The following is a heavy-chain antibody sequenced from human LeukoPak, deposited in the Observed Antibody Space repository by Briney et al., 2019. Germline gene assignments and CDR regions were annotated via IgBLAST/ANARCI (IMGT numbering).Heavy chain of an antibody. CDR1: GFTFDDYA. CDR3: ARESYGDYQGYFDY. V-gene: IGHV3-21*01. D-gene: IGHD4-17*01. J-gene: IGHJ4*02. CDR2: ISSSSSYI. Sequence: GGSLRLSCAASGFTFDDYAMHWVRQAPGKGLEWVSSISSSSSYIYYADSVKGRFTISRDNAKNSLYLQMNSLRAEDTAVYYCARESYGDYQGYFDYWGQGTLVTVSS.